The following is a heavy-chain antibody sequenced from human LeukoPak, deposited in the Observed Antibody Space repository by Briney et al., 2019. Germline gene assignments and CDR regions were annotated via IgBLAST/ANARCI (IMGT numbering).Heavy chain of an antibody. J-gene: IGHJ3*02. V-gene: IGHV1-2*02. CDR1: GYTFTGYY. Sequence: GSSVKVSCKASGYTFTGYYMHWVRQAPGQGLEWMGGINPNSGGTNYAQKFQGRVTMTRDTSISTAYMELSRLRSDDTAVYNCARDIRVAFDIWGQGTMVTVSS. CDR2: INPNSGGT. D-gene: IGHD3-3*02. CDR3: ARDIRVAFDI.